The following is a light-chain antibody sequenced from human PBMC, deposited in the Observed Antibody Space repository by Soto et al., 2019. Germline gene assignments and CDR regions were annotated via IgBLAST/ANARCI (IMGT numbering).Light chain of an antibody. J-gene: IGKJ5*01. CDR1: QSVSSY. CDR2: DAS. V-gene: IGKV3-11*01. CDR3: QQRSNWPGVT. Sequence: IVLTQSPAALSLSPGERATLSCRASQSVSSYLAWYQQKPGQAPRLLIYDASNRATGIPARFSGSGSGTDFTLTISSLEPEDFALYYCQQRSNWPGVTFGQGTRLEIK.